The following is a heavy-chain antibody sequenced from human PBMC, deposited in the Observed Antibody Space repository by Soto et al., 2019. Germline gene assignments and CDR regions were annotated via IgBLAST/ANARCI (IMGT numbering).Heavy chain of an antibody. CDR2: INPNSGGT. Sequence: ASVKVSCKASGYTFTGYYMHWVRQAPGQGLEWMGWINPNSGGTNYAQKFQGRVTMTRDTSISTAYMELSRLRSDDTAVYYRARKRNYDFWSGYYFPPRGELDYWGQGTLVTVSS. D-gene: IGHD3-3*01. CDR3: ARKRNYDFWSGYYFPPRGELDY. J-gene: IGHJ4*02. V-gene: IGHV1-2*02. CDR1: GYTFTGYY.